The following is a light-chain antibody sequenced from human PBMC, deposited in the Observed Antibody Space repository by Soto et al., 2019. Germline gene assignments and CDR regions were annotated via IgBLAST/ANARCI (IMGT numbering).Light chain of an antibody. CDR2: YAS. CDR3: QQYYSTPLP. Sequence: MTQSPATLSVSPGERVTLSCRASQSVSSNLAWYQQKPAKAPNLFICYASSLQSGVPSRFSGSGSGTDYTLTISSLQPEDFATYYCQQYYSTPLPFGGGTKVEIK. V-gene: IGKV1D-43*01. J-gene: IGKJ4*01. CDR1: QSVSSN.